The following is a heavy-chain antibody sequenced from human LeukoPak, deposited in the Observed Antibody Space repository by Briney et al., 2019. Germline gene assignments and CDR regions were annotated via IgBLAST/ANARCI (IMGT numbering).Heavy chain of an antibody. V-gene: IGHV3-7*01. J-gene: IGHJ4*02. Sequence: GGSLRLSCAASGFTFRDYWMTWVRQAPGKGLEWVADINQDGSDKYYVDSVKGRFTISRDNAKNSLYLQMNSLRAEDTAVYYCARLNVDIVATTSYFFDYWGQGSLVTVSS. CDR3: ARLNVDIVATTSYFFDY. CDR1: GFTFRDYW. CDR2: INQDGSDK. D-gene: IGHD5-12*01.